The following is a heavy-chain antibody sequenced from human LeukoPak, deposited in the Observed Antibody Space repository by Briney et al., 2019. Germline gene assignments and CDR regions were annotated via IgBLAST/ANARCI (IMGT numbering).Heavy chain of an antibody. Sequence: SQTLSLTCAISGDSVSSNSAAWNWIRQSPSRGLEWLGRTYYRSKWYNDYAVSVKSRITINPDTSKNQFSLKLSSVTAADTAVYYCASVYSSSWLEYFQHWGQGTLVTVSS. D-gene: IGHD6-13*01. J-gene: IGHJ1*01. V-gene: IGHV6-1*01. CDR2: TYYRSKWYN. CDR3: ASVYSSSWLEYFQH. CDR1: GDSVSSNSAA.